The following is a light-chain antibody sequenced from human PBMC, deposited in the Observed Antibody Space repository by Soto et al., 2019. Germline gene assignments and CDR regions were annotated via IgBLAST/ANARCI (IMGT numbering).Light chain of an antibody. CDR1: SSNIGGNS. CDR2: DDD. Sequence: QSVMTPPPSVSAAPGQRVTISCSGSSSNIGGNSVSWYQQLPGTAPKLLIYDDDKRPSGIPDRFSGSKSGTSATLGITGFQTGDEADYYCGSWDSSLSAYVFGTGTKLTVL. J-gene: IGLJ1*01. V-gene: IGLV1-51*01. CDR3: GSWDSSLSAYV.